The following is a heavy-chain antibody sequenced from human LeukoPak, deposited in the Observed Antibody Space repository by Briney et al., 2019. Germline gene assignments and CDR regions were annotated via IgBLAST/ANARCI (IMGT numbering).Heavy chain of an antibody. CDR2: INPSGGST. CDR3: ARDLSYYGSGSYYFGQ. D-gene: IGHD3-10*01. CDR1: GYTFTSYY. J-gene: IGHJ4*02. Sequence: ASVKVSCKASGYTFTSYYMHWVRQAPGQGLEWMGIINPSGGSTSYAQKFQGRVTMTRDTSISTAYMELSRLRSDDTAVYYCARDLSYYGSGSYYFGQWGQGTLVTVSS. V-gene: IGHV1-46*01.